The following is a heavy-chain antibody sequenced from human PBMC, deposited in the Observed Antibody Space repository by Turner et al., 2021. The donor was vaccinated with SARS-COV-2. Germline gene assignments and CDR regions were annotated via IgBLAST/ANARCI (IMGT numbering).Heavy chain of an antibody. Sequence: EVQLVASGGVLVQPGASLSLSCAASGFTVSSNYMSWVRQAPGKGVKWISVIYSGGSTYNADSVKGRFTISRDNSKNTVDLQMNSLRAEDTAVYDCARCGVGDTYDLDYWGQGTLVTVSS. CDR1: GFTVSSNY. J-gene: IGHJ4*02. CDR2: IYSGGST. D-gene: IGHD1-26*01. CDR3: ARCGVGDTYDLDY. V-gene: IGHV3-66*01.